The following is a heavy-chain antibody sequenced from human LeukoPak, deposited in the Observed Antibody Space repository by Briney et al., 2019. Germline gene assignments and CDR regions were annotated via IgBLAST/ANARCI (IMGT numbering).Heavy chain of an antibody. CDR3: AKVPYDILTGYFFPDY. D-gene: IGHD3-9*01. CDR2: ISGSGGST. Sequence: GGSLRLSCAASGFTFSSYAMSWVRQAPGKGLEWVSAISGSGGSTYYADSVKGRFTISRDNSKNTLYLQMNSLRAGDTAVYYCAKVPYDILTGYFFPDYWGQGTLVTVSS. J-gene: IGHJ4*02. CDR1: GFTFSSYA. V-gene: IGHV3-23*01.